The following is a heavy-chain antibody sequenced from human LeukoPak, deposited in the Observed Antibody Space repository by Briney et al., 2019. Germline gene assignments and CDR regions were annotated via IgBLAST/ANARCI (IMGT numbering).Heavy chain of an antibody. CDR2: IYYSGST. D-gene: IGHD7-27*01. CDR3: ARLGIPDAGEDY. Sequence: SETLSLTCTVSGGSISSSSYYWGWIRQPPGKGLEWIGSIYYSGSTYYNPSLKSRVTISVDTSKNQFSLKLTSVTAADTAVYYRARLGIPDAGEDYWGQGTLVTVSS. CDR1: GGSISSSSYY. V-gene: IGHV4-39*07. J-gene: IGHJ4*02.